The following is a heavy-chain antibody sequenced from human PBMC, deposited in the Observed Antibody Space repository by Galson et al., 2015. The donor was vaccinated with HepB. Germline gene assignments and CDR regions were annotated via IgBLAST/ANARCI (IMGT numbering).Heavy chain of an antibody. V-gene: IGHV1-69*06. CDR3: ARDGSYDSSGYYRRFDP. D-gene: IGHD3-22*01. CDR1: GGTFSSYA. J-gene: IGHJ5*02. CDR2: IIPIFGTA. Sequence: SVKVSCKASGGTFSSYAISWVRRAPGQGLEWMGGIIPIFGTANYAQKFQGRVTITADKSTSTAYMELSSLRSEDTAVYYCARDGSYDSSGYYRRFDPWGQGTLFTVSS.